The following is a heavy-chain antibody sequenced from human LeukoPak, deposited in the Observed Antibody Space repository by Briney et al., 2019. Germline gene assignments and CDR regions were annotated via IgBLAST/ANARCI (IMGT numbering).Heavy chain of an antibody. Sequence: SETLSLTCTVSGGSISSYYWSWTRQPAGKGLEWIGRIYTSGSTNYNPSLKSRVTMSVDTSENQFSLKLSSVTAADTAVYYCARERITMIEDYWGQGTLVTVSS. V-gene: IGHV4-4*07. CDR1: GGSISSYY. D-gene: IGHD3-22*01. CDR3: ARERITMIEDY. CDR2: IYTSGST. J-gene: IGHJ4*02.